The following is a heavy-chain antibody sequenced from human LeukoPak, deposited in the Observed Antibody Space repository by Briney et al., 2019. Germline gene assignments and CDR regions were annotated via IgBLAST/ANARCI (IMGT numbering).Heavy chain of an antibody. CDR1: GGSISSSSYY. CDR3: ARAKGVGATEGAFDY. Sequence: SETLSLTCTVSGGSISSSSYYWGWIRQPPGKGLEWIGSIYYSGSTYYNPSLKSRVTISVDTSKNQFSLKLSSVTAADTAVYYCARAKGVGATEGAFDYWGQGTLVTVSS. V-gene: IGHV4-39*07. J-gene: IGHJ4*02. CDR2: IYYSGST. D-gene: IGHD1-26*01.